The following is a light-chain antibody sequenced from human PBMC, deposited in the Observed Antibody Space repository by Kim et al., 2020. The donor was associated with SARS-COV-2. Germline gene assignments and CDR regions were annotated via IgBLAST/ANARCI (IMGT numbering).Light chain of an antibody. CDR1: NIGNKK. Sequence: VARGQTARITCGGKNIGNKKVHWYQQKPGQAPVLVIDSDSNRPSGIPERFSGSNSGNTATLTISRAQAGDEADYYCQVWDSSTVVFGGGTQLTVL. CDR2: SDS. V-gene: IGLV3-9*01. CDR3: QVWDSSTVV. J-gene: IGLJ2*01.